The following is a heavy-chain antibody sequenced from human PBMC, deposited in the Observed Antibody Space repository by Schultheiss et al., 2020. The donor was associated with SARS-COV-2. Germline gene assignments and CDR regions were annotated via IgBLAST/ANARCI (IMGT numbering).Heavy chain of an antibody. V-gene: IGHV4-59*01. D-gene: IGHD2-15*01. Sequence: SETLSLTCTVSGGSISSNYWSWIRQPPGKGLEWIGYIYYSGSTNYNPSLKSRVTISVDTSKNQFSLKLSSVTAADTAVYYCARDSEGGIGYCSGGSCYGWFDPWGQGTLVTVSS. CDR3: ARDSEGGIGYCSGGSCYGWFDP. J-gene: IGHJ5*02. CDR1: GGSISSNY. CDR2: IYYSGST.